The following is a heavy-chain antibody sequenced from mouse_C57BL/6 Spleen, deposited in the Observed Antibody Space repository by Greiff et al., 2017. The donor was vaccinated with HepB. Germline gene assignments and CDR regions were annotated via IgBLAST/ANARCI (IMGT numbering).Heavy chain of an antibody. J-gene: IGHJ2*01. CDR1: GFTFSDYY. V-gene: IGHV5-12*01. CDR3: ARQDYDGYYFDY. Sequence: EVKLVESGGGLVQPGGSLKLSCAASGFTFSDYYMYWVRQTPEKRLEWVAYISNGGGSTYYPDTVKGRFTISRDNAKNTLYLQMSRLKSEDTAMYYWARQDYDGYYFDYWGQGTTLTVSS. CDR2: ISNGGGST. D-gene: IGHD2-3*01.